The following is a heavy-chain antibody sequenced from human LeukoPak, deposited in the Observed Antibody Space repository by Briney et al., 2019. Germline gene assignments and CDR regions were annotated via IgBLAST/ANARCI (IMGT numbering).Heavy chain of an antibody. D-gene: IGHD6-19*01. J-gene: IGHJ1*01. CDR1: GGSFSGY. V-gene: IGHV4-34*01. CDR2: INHTGST. Sequence: PSETLSLTCAVYGGSFSGYWSWIRQPPGKGLEWIGEINHTGSTNYDPSLKSRVTISVDTSKNQFSLKLSSVTAADTAVYFCARRSHYSGWYVWGQGTLVTVSS. CDR3: ARRSHYSGWYV.